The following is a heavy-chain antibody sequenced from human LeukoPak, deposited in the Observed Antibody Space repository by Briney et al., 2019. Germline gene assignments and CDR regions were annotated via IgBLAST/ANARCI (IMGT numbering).Heavy chain of an antibody. V-gene: IGHV1-69*13. CDR3: ARDHASRWYPMAHNWFDP. D-gene: IGHD6-19*01. CDR2: IIPIFGTA. Sequence: SVKVSCTASRGTFSSYAISWVRQAPGQGLEWMGGIIPIFGTANYAQKFQGRVTITADESTSTAYMELSSLRSEDTAVYYCARDHASRWYPMAHNWFDPWGQGTLVTVSS. J-gene: IGHJ5*02. CDR1: RGTFSSYA.